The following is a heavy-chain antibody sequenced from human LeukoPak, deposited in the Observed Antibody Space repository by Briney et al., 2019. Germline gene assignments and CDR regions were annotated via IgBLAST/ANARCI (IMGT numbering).Heavy chain of an antibody. CDR3: ARDEQQLSFDY. CDR1: GFIVSSNY. Sequence: PGGSLRLSCAASGFIVSSNYMSWVRQAPGKGLEWVPVIYSGGSTYYADSVKGRFTISRDNSKNTLYLQMNSLRAEDTAVYYCARDEQQLSFDYWGQGTLVTVSS. J-gene: IGHJ4*02. CDR2: IYSGGST. D-gene: IGHD6-13*01. V-gene: IGHV3-66*01.